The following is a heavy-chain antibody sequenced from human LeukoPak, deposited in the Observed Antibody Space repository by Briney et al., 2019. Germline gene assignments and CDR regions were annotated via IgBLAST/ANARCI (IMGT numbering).Heavy chain of an antibody. CDR2: IYYSGYT. Sequence: SKTLSLTCTVSGGSISSYYWSWIRQPPGKGLEWIGDIYYSGYTNYNPSLKSRVTISVDTSKNQFSLKLRSVTAADTAVYYCARETSQKGAHYMDVWGKGTTVTISS. CDR1: GGSISSYY. V-gene: IGHV4-59*01. D-gene: IGHD3-16*01. J-gene: IGHJ6*03. CDR3: ARETSQKGAHYMDV.